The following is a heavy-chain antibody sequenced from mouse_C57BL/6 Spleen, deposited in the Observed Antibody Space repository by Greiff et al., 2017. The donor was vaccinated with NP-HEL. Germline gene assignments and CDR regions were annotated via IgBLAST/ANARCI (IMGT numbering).Heavy chain of an antibody. D-gene: IGHD1-1*01. V-gene: IGHV1-61*01. Sequence: QVQLKQPGAELVRPGSSVKLSCKASGYTFTSYWMDWVKQRPGQGLEWIGNIYPSDSETHYNQKFKDKATLTVDKSSSTAYMQLSSLTSEDSEVYNCARNYYGSSPYAMDYWGQGTSVTVSS. J-gene: IGHJ4*01. CDR1: GYTFTSYW. CDR2: IYPSDSET. CDR3: ARNYYGSSPYAMDY.